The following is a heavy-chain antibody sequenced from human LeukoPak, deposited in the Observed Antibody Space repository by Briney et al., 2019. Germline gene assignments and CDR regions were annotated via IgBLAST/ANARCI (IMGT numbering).Heavy chain of an antibody. CDR2: IRSNGGGT. D-gene: IGHD1-26*01. Sequence: PGGSLRLSCSASGFRFSDYSMHWVRQAPGKGLEYVSAIRSNGGGTNYADSVKGRFTISRDNSKNTLYLQMSSLRAEDTAVYYCVRLGGDDFDYWGRGTLVTVSS. CDR3: VRLGGDDFDY. J-gene: IGHJ4*02. CDR1: GFRFSDYS. V-gene: IGHV3-64D*06.